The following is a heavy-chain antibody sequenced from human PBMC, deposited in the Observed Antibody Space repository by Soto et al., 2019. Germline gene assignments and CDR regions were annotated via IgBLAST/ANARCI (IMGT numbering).Heavy chain of an antibody. CDR3: ARPGATEQYYFDY. J-gene: IGHJ4*02. CDR1: GYNFTSYW. D-gene: IGHD3-10*01. CDR2: IFPGDSDT. Sequence: GESLKISCKGVGYNFTSYWIGWVCQMPGKGLEWMAIIFPGDSDTRYSPSFQGQVTISADKSITTAYLQWSSLKASDTAMYFCARPGATEQYYFDYWGQGTLVTVSS. V-gene: IGHV5-51*01.